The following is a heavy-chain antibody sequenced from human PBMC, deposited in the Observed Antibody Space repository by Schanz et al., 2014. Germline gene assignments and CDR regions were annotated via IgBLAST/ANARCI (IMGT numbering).Heavy chain of an antibody. CDR1: GFSVGNKY. J-gene: IGHJ3*01. CDR2: VSRSTPDI. D-gene: IGHD7-27*01. Sequence: EVQLVESGGGLVQPGGSLRLSCAASGFSVGNKYMNWVRQAPGKGLEWVSYVSRSTPDIYYADSVKGRFTISRDNAKNSLYLEMNSLRAEDTAVYYCARELPGVVAFDFWGQGTMVTVSS. CDR3: ARELPGVVAFDF. V-gene: IGHV3-48*01.